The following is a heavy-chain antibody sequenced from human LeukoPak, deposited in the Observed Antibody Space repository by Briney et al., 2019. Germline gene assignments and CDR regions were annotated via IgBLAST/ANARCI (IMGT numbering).Heavy chain of an antibody. CDR2: IMPIFGVT. D-gene: IGHD1/OR15-1a*01. V-gene: IGHV1-69*02. CDR3: STRPTIWKETTGFAES. CDR1: GDNFNKYS. Sequence: SVKVSCKASGDNFNKYSIRWVRQAPGQGLEWMGRIMPIFGVTKYAQKFQGRVTITADESTTTGYMELNDLRSEDTAIYYCSTRPTIWKETTGFAESWGQGTLVIVSS. J-gene: IGHJ5*02.